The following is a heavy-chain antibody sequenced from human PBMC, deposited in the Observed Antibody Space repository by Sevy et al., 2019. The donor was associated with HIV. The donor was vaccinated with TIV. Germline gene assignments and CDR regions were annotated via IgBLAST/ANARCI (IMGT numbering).Heavy chain of an antibody. V-gene: IGHV3-21*01. D-gene: IGHD2-2*01. Sequence: GGSLRLSCAASGFTFSSYTMNWVRQAPGKGLEWVSSIISSSNSIYYADSVKGRFTISRDKAKNSLYLQMNSLRAEETAVYYCARDKVEVVPVDYYYGMDVWGQGTTVTVSS. CDR1: GFTFSSYT. J-gene: IGHJ6*02. CDR3: ARDKVEVVPVDYYYGMDV. CDR2: IISSSNSI.